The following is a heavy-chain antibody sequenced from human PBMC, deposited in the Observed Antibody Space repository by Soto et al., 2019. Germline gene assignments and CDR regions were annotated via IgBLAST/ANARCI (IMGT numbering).Heavy chain of an antibody. CDR3: AKDRYLDHDSRGYLFDN. J-gene: IGHJ4*02. Sequence: EVQLLESGGDLIQPGGSLRLSCAASGFTFNIYAMTWVRQAPGKGLEGVSAISRYGDITYYADSVEGRFSISRDNSKNTLYLQMNSLRAEDTAVYYCAKDRYLDHDSRGYLFDNWGQGTRVTVSS. CDR1: GFTFNIYA. D-gene: IGHD3-22*01. V-gene: IGHV3-23*01. CDR2: ISRYGDIT.